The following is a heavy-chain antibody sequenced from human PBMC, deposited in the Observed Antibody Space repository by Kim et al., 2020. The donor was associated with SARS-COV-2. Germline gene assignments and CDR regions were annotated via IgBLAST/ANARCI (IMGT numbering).Heavy chain of an antibody. CDR3: ARRAVGATTVCFDY. J-gene: IGHJ4*02. Sequence: ADSVKGRFTISRDNAKNSLYLQMNSLRDEDTAVYYCARRAVGATTVCFDYWGQGTLVTVSS. D-gene: IGHD1-26*01. V-gene: IGHV3-48*02.